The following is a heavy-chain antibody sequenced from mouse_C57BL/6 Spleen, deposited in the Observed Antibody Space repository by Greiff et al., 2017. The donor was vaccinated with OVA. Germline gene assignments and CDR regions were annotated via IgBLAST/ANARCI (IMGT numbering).Heavy chain of an antibody. J-gene: IGHJ4*01. Sequence: VKLQESGPELVKPGASVKISCKASGYAFSSSWMNWVKQRPGKGLEWIGRIYPGDGDTNYNGKFKGKATLTADKSSSTAYMQLSSLTSEDSAVYFCARETDGPYAMDYWGQGTSVTVSS. V-gene: IGHV1-82*01. CDR1: GYAFSSSW. D-gene: IGHD3-2*01. CDR2: IYPGDGDT. CDR3: ARETDGPYAMDY.